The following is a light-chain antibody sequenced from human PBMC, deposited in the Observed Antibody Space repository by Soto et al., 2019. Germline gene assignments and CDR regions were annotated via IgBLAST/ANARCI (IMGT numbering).Light chain of an antibody. CDR3: QQRSNWREVT. CDR2: DAS. V-gene: IGKV3-11*01. J-gene: IGKJ5*01. CDR1: QSVSSY. Sequence: EVVLTQSPATLSLSPGERATLSFGASQSVSSYLAWYQQKPGQAPRLLIYDASNRATGIPARFSGSGSGTDFTLTISSLEPEDFAVYYCQQRSNWREVTFGQGTRLEI.